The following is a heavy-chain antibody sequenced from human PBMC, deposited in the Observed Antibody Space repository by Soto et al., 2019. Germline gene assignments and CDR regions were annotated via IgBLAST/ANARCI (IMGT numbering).Heavy chain of an antibody. CDR1: GLTFRTYA. Sequence: GGSLRLSCAAPGLTFRTYAMTWVRQAPGKGLEWVSIISGSGGSTYYADSVKGRFTVSRDNSKNTLYLQMNSLRAEDTAVYYCARADYGDYGIDYWGQGTLVTVSS. CDR2: ISGSGGST. J-gene: IGHJ4*02. CDR3: ARADYGDYGIDY. V-gene: IGHV3-23*01. D-gene: IGHD4-17*01.